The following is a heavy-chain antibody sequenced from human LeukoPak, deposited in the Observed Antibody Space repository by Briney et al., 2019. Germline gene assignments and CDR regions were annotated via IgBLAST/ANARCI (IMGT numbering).Heavy chain of an antibody. Sequence: PSETLSLTCNAPGGSMNHYYWNWIRQPPGKGREWIGFIHSSGYTKYSSSLESRVTVSVDTSKNQFSLNLTSVSAADTAVYYCTRAFFYFNHHDLWGQGTLVTASS. V-gene: IGHV4-59*01. CDR2: IHSSGYT. CDR1: GGSMNHYY. J-gene: IGHJ4*02. D-gene: IGHD1-14*01. CDR3: TRAFFYFNHHDL.